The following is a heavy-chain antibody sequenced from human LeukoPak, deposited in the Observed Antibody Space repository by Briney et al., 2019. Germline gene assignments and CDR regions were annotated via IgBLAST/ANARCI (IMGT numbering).Heavy chain of an antibody. CDR3: AKVLSGYHFDY. V-gene: IGHV3-23*01. Sequence: RSGGSLRLSCAPSGFTFSSYALSWVRQPPGRELAWVSAISGSGGSTYYADSVKGRFTISRDNSKNMLYLQMNSLRAEDTAVYYCAKVLSGYHFDYWGQGTLVTVSS. CDR1: GFTFSSYA. CDR2: ISGSGGST. J-gene: IGHJ4*02. D-gene: IGHD3-10*01.